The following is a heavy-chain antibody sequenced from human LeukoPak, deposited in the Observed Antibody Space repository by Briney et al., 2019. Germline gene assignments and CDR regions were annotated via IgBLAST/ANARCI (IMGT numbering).Heavy chain of an antibody. CDR2: ISGSGGST. Sequence: AISGSGGSTYYADSVKGRFTISRDNSKNTLYLQMNSLRAEDTAIYYCARGINWNDLYYWGQGTLVTVSS. V-gene: IGHV3-23*01. D-gene: IGHD1-1*01. CDR3: ARGINWNDLYY. J-gene: IGHJ4*02.